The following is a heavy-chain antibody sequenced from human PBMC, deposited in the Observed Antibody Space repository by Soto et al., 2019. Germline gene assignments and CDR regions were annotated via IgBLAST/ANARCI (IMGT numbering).Heavy chain of an antibody. D-gene: IGHD1-26*01. CDR3: ARVVGGLGSRNAFDI. J-gene: IGHJ3*02. V-gene: IGHV4-4*02. CDR2: MYHSGST. CDR1: SGSISSSNW. Sequence: QVQLQESGPGLVKPSGTLSLTCAVSSGSISSSNWWSWVRQPPGKGLEWIGEMYHSGSTNYNPSLKSRVTISVDKSKNQFSLKLSSVTAADTAVYYCARVVGGLGSRNAFDIWGQGTMVTVSS.